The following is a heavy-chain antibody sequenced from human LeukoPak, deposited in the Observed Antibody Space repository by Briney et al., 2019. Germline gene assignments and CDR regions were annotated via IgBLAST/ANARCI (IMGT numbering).Heavy chain of an antibody. Sequence: GGSLRLSCAASGFTFDDYGMSWVRQAPGKGLEWVSGINWNGGSTGYEDSVKGRFTISRDNSKNTLYLQMNSLRAEDTAVYYCAKGGGTGYSSSWFSNWGQGTLVTVSS. J-gene: IGHJ4*02. CDR1: GFTFDDYG. CDR2: INWNGGST. CDR3: AKGGGTGYSSSWFSN. V-gene: IGHV3-20*04. D-gene: IGHD6-13*01.